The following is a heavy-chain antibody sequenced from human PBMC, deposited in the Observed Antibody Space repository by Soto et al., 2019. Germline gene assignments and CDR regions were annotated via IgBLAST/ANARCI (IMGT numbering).Heavy chain of an antibody. CDR1: GGTFSSYT. V-gene: IGHV1-69*02. Sequence: ASVKVSCKASGGTFSSYTISWVRQAPGQGLEWMGRIIPILGITNYAQKFQGRVTITADKSTSTAYMELSSLRSEDTAVYYCASWYYGSGSSPNGPDYYYYGMDVWGQGTTVTVSS. CDR3: ASWYYGSGSSPNGPDYYYYGMDV. CDR2: IIPILGIT. J-gene: IGHJ6*02. D-gene: IGHD3-10*01.